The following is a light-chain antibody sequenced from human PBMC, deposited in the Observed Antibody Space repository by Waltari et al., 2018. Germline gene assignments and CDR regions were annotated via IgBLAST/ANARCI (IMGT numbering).Light chain of an antibody. CDR1: RSDIGASDF. Sequence: QSALTQPPSASGSPGQSVTISCSGSRSDIGASDFVSWYHHPPGKTPRLIISEVNKRPSGVPSRFSGSKSGHTASLTVSGLQPDDEGDFYCSSFALNTNHYVFGSGTKVTVL. J-gene: IGLJ1*01. V-gene: IGLV2-8*01. CDR3: SSFALNTNHYV. CDR2: EVN.